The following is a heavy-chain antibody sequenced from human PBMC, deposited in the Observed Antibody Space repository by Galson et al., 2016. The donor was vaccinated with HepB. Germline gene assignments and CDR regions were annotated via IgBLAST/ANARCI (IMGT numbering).Heavy chain of an antibody. Sequence: KVSCKASGYTFTSYDINWVRQATGQGLEWMGWMNPNSGNTGYAQKFQGRVTMTRNTSITTAYTELSSLRSEDTAVYYCARDNKHLHCSCCVCSFDFWAQGTLVTFSS. D-gene: IGHD2-8*02. V-gene: IGHV1-8*01. CDR3: ARDNKHLHCSCCVCSFDF. CDR2: MNPNSGNT. J-gene: IGHJ4*02. CDR1: GYTFTSYD.